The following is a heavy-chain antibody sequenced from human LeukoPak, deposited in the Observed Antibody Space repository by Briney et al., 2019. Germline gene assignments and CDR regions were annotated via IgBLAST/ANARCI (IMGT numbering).Heavy chain of an antibody. Sequence: GGSLRLSCAASGFTVSSNYMSWVRQAPGKGLEWVSVISGSGGSTYYADSVKGRFTISRDNSKNTLYLQMNSLRAEDTAVYYCAKEREQWLVLGVVVYWGQGTLVTVSS. J-gene: IGHJ4*02. V-gene: IGHV3-23*01. D-gene: IGHD6-19*01. CDR2: ISGSGGST. CDR3: AKEREQWLVLGVVVY. CDR1: GFTVSSNY.